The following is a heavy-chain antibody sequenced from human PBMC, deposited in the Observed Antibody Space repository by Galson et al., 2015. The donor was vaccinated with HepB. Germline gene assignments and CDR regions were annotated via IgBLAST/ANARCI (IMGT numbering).Heavy chain of an antibody. J-gene: IGHJ6*02. CDR1: GGTFSSYA. D-gene: IGHD2-2*01. V-gene: IGHV1-69*13. CDR2: IIPIFGTA. Sequence: SVKVSCKASGGTFSSYAISWVRQAPGQGLEWMGGIIPIFGTANYAQKFQGRVTITAGESTSTAYMELSSLRSEDTAAYYCARDRGDIVVVPAASPRADYYYYYGMDVWGQGTTVTVSS. CDR3: ARDRGDIVVVPAASPRADYYYYYGMDV.